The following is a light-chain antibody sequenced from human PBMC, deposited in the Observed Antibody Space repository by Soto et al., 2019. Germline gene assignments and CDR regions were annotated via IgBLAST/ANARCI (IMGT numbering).Light chain of an antibody. J-gene: IGKJ2*02. V-gene: IGKV3D-20*02. CDR3: QQYAKWPST. Sequence: IVLTQSPGTLSLSPGERATLSCRASENVATNYLAWYQQKPGQAPRLLIFDASNRAADIPDRFSGSGSGTDFTLIISRLEPEDFAVYHCQQYAKWPSTFGPGTKVEMK. CDR2: DAS. CDR1: ENVATNY.